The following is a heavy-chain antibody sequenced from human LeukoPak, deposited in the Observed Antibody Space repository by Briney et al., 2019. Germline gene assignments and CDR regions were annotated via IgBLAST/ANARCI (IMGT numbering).Heavy chain of an antibody. D-gene: IGHD3-10*01. CDR2: IYYSGST. CDR3: ARPGITLIRGVSAFEF. CDR1: GGSISSSSYY. V-gene: IGHV4-39*01. J-gene: IGHJ4*02. Sequence: SETLSLTCTVSGGSISSSSYYWGWIRQSPGRGLEWIGSIYYSGSTYYNPSLKSRVTISVDTSKNQFSLKLSSVAAADTAVYYCARPGITLIRGVSAFEFWGQGTLVTVST.